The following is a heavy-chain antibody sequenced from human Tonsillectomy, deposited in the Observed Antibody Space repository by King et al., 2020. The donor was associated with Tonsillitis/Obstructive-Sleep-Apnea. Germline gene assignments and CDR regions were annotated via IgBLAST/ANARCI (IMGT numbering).Heavy chain of an antibody. CDR2: ISWNSGTM. CDR1: GFSFDNYA. Sequence: VQLVESGGGLVQPGRSLRLSCAASGFSFDNYAMHWVRQAPGKGLEWVSGISWNSGTMGYTDSVNGRFTISRDNAKNSLYLQMNSLRAEETALYYCARGVTIFIRDSFDFWGQGTMVTVSS. J-gene: IGHJ3*01. V-gene: IGHV3-9*01. D-gene: IGHD3-3*01. CDR3: ARGVTIFIRDSFDF.